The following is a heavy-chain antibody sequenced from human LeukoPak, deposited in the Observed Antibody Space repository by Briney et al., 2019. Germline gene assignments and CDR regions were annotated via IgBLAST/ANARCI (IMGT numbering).Heavy chain of an antibody. CDR2: IWYDGSNK. Sequence: GGSLRLSCAASGFTFSSYGMHWVRQAPGKWLDWVALIWYDGSNKYYADSVKGRFTISRDNSKNTLYLQMNSLRAEDTAVYYCAKDPHGGYSSGWPDYWGQGTLVTVSS. CDR3: AKDPHGGYSSGWPDY. V-gene: IGHV3-33*06. D-gene: IGHD6-19*01. CDR1: GFTFSSYG. J-gene: IGHJ4*02.